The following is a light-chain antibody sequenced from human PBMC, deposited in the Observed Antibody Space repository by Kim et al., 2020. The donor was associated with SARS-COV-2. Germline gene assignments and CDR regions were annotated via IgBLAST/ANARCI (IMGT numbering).Light chain of an antibody. CDR2: DTS. CDR3: QLFNTYPIT. Sequence: ASAGDRVTITCRASQGFGSALAWYQQKPGKTPKLLIYDTSNLESGVPSRFSGSGSGTDFTLTISNLQPEDFAIYYCQLFNTYPITFGQGTRLEIK. V-gene: IGKV1-13*02. J-gene: IGKJ5*01. CDR1: QGFGSA.